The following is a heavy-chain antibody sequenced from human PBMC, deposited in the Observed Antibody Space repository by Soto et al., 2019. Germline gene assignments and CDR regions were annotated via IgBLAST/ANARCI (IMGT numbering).Heavy chain of an antibody. Sequence: ASVKVSCKASGYTFTGYYMHWVRQAPGQGLEWMGWINPNSGGTNYAQKFQGWVTMTRDTSISTAYMELSRLRSDDTAVYYCARKGSVYSSSWYGYFDYWAREPWSPSPQ. CDR1: GYTFTGYY. D-gene: IGHD6-13*01. CDR2: INPNSGGT. J-gene: IGHJ4*02. V-gene: IGHV1-2*04. CDR3: ARKGSVYSSSWYGYFDY.